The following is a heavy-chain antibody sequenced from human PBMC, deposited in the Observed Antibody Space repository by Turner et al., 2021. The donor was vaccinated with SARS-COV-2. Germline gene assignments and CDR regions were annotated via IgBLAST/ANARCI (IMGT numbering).Heavy chain of an antibody. J-gene: IGHJ6*02. V-gene: IGHV3-21*01. D-gene: IGHD3-3*01. CDR1: GFTFSSYS. CDR3: ARDYYDFWSGYNSYYYAMDV. Sequence: EVQLVESGGGLVKPGGSLRLSCAASGFTFSSYSMNWVRQAPGKGLEWVSSISSSSSYIYYAESLKGRFTISRDNAKNSLYLQMNSLRAEDTAVYYCARDYYDFWSGYNSYYYAMDVWGQGTTVTVSS. CDR2: ISSSSSYI.